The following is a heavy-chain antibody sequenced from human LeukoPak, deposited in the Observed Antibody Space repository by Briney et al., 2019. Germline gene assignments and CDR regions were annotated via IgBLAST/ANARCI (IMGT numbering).Heavy chain of an antibody. Sequence: PSETLSLTCSVSGGSTSSSSHYWDWIRQPPGKGLDWIGTIYYDGNSDFNPSLRGRVTISVDTSKNQFSLKLSSVTAADTALYYCARRFGAWPYYLDHWGQGALVTVSS. CDR1: GGSTSSSSHY. J-gene: IGHJ4*02. V-gene: IGHV4-39*01. CDR2: IYYDGNS. D-gene: IGHD3-10*01. CDR3: ARRFGAWPYYLDH.